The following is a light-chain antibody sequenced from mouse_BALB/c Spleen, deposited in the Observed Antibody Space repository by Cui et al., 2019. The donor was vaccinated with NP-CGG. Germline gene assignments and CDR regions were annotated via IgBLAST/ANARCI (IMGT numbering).Light chain of an antibody. CDR3: ALWYSNHWV. Sequence: QDVVTQESAFTTSPGETVTLTCRSTTGASTTSNYANWVQEKPDHLFTGLIGGTNNRAPGVPARFSGSLIGDKAALTITGAQTEDEAIYFCALWYSNHWVFGGGTKLTVL. V-gene: IGLV1*01. CDR2: GTN. J-gene: IGLJ1*01. CDR1: TGASTTSNY.